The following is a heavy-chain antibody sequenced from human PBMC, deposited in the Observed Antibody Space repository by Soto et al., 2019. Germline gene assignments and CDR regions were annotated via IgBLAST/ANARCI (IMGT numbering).Heavy chain of an antibody. CDR1: GFTFSTYS. D-gene: IGHD6-13*01. CDR3: AKDGWRAAAGIGQYYYYGMDV. Sequence: PGGSLRLSCVGSGFTFSTYSINWVRQAPGKGLEWVSAISGSGGSTYYADSVKGRFTISRDNSKNTLYLQMNSLRAEDTAVYYCAKDGWRAAAGIGQYYYYGMDVWGQGTTVTVSS. CDR2: ISGSGGST. J-gene: IGHJ6*02. V-gene: IGHV3-23*01.